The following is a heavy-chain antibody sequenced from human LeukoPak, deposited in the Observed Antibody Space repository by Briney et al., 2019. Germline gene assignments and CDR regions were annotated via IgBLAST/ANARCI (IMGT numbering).Heavy chain of an antibody. V-gene: IGHV4-59*01. J-gene: IGHJ4*02. CDR2: IYYSGST. Sequence: PSETLSLTCTVSGGSISSYYWSWIRQPPGKGLEWIGYIYYSGSTNYNPSLKSRVTISVDTSKNQFSLKLSSVTAADTAVYYCARVQRRPPPRYFDYWGQGTLVTVSS. CDR1: GGSISSYY. CDR3: ARVQRRPPPRYFDY. D-gene: IGHD1-14*01.